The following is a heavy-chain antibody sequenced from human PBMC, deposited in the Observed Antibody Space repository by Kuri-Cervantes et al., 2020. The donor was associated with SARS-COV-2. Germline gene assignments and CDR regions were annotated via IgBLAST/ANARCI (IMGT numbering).Heavy chain of an antibody. J-gene: IGHJ3*02. CDR3: ARSGPGAISREDGACDI. D-gene: IGHD5-24*01. V-gene: IGHV1-45*01. CDR2: ITPFNGNT. CDR1: GDSFDYRF. Sequence: SVKVSCKASGDSFDYRFLHWVRQAPGQPLEWMGWITPFNGNTNYAQRFQDRVTITRDRSMSTAYMELSSLRSDDTVMYYCARSGPGAISREDGACDIWGQGTMVTVSS.